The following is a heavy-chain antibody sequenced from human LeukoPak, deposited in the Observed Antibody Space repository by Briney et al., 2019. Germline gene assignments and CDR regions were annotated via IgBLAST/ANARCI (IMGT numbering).Heavy chain of an antibody. CDR1: GYTFTGYY. CDR3: ARAGGYYGSGSYQYYYYGMDV. J-gene: IGHJ6*04. CDR2: INPNSGGT. V-gene: IGHV1-2*04. Sequence: ASVKVSCKASGYTFTGYYMHWVRQAPGQGLEWMGWINPNSGGTNYAQKFQGWVTMTRDTSIRTAYMELSRLRSDDTAVYYCARAGGYYGSGSYQYYYYGMDVWGKGTTVTVSS. D-gene: IGHD3-10*01.